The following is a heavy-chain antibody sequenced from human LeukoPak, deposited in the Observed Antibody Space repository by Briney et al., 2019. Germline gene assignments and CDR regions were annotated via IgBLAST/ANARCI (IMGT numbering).Heavy chain of an antibody. D-gene: IGHD3-22*01. V-gene: IGHV3-30*18. CDR3: AKDWAAIITYIDY. CDR1: GFTFSSYG. J-gene: IGHJ4*02. Sequence: GGSLRLSCAASGFTFSSYGMHWVRQAPGKGLEWVAVISYDGSNKYYADSVKGRFTISRDNSKNTLYLQMNSLRAEDTAVYYCAKDWAAIITYIDYWGQRTLVTVSS. CDR2: ISYDGSNK.